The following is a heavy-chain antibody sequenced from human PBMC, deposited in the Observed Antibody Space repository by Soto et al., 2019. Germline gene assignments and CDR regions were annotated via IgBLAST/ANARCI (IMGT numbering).Heavy chain of an antibody. J-gene: IGHJ4*02. V-gene: IGHV3-15*01. CDR3: SYDSSRGDY. Sequence: EVQLVESGGGLVKPGGSLRLSCAASGFAFSSAWMSWVRQAPGKGLECVGRLKSEAAGGTTDYAAPVKGRFTISRDDSKNTLYLQMNSLKTDDAAVYYCSYDSSRGDYWGLGTLVTVSS. CDR2: LKSEAAGGTT. CDR1: GFAFSSAW. D-gene: IGHD3-22*01.